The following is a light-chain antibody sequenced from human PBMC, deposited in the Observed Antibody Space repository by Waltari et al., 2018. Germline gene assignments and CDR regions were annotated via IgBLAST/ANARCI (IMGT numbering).Light chain of an antibody. CDR2: TAS. CDR1: QGIGND. CDR3: LQHSSYSRT. V-gene: IGKV1-17*01. Sequence: DIQMTQSPSSLSASVGDRVTIPCRASQGIGNDLGWFQQKPGKDPKRLIYTASSLQSGVPSRFSGSGSGTEFTLTISSLQPEDFATYYCLQHSSYSRTFGQGTKVEMK. J-gene: IGKJ1*01.